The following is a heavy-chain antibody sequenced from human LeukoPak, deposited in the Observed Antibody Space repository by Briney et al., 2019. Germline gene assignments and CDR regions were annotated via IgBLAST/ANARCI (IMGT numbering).Heavy chain of an antibody. CDR2: ISYDGSSK. CDR3: ARDNSSSWLEDYFDY. CDR1: GFTFSSYA. J-gene: IGHJ4*02. Sequence: GRSLRLSCAASGFTFSSYAMHWVRQAPGKGLEWVAVISYDGSSKYYADSVKGRFTISRENSKNTLYLQMTSLRAEDTAVYYCARDNSSSWLEDYFDYWGQGTLVTVSS. D-gene: IGHD6-13*01. V-gene: IGHV3-30*04.